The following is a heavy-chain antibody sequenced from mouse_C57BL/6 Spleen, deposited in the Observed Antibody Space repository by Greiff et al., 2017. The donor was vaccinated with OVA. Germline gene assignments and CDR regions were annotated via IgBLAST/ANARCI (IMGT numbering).Heavy chain of an antibody. CDR2: IYPGSGST. J-gene: IGHJ1*03. CDR1: GYTFTSYW. V-gene: IGHV1-55*01. CDR3: AREGFDYYGSAWYFDV. Sequence: QVQLQQPGAELVKPGASVKMSCKASGYTFTSYWITWVKQRPGQGLAWIGDIYPGSGSTNYNEKFKSKATLTVDTSSSTAYMQLSSLTSEDSAVYYCAREGFDYYGSAWYFDVWGTGTTVTVSS. D-gene: IGHD1-1*01.